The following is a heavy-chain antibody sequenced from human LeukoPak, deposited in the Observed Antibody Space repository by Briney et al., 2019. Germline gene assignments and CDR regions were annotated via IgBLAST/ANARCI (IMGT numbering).Heavy chain of an antibody. CDR2: ISSNGGST. Sequence: GGSLRLSCAVSGFTFSTYAMHWVRQAPGEGLEYVSGISSNGGSTYYANSVKGRFTISRDNSKNTLYLQMGSLRGEDMAVYYCARESRGESGSFDYWGQGTLVTASS. CDR1: GFTFSTYA. J-gene: IGHJ4*02. CDR3: ARESRGESGSFDY. D-gene: IGHD3-10*01. V-gene: IGHV3-64*01.